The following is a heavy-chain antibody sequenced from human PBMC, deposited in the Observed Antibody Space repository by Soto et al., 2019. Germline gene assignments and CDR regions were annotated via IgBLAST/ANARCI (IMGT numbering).Heavy chain of an antibody. CDR3: ARDCSGGSCSTAY. CDR1: GYTFSSYG. D-gene: IGHD2-15*01. V-gene: IGHV1-18*01. CDR2: ISVYNGNK. J-gene: IGHJ4*02. Sequence: QVQLVQSGAEVKKPGASVKVSCKATGYTFSSYGISWVRQGPGQGLEWMGWISVYNGNKMYAQKFQGRVTMTTDTSTSTAYMELRSLRSDDTAVYYCARDCSGGSCSTAYWGQGTLVTVSS.